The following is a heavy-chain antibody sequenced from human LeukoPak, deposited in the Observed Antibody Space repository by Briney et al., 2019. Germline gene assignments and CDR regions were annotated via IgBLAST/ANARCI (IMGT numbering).Heavy chain of an antibody. CDR3: ARGVDYYGV. J-gene: IGHJ4*02. CDR1: GGSFSGYY. Sequence: PSETLSLTCAVYGGSFSGYYWNWIRQPPGKGLEWIGEINHSGRTNYNPSLKSRVTISVDTFKKQFSLKLSSVTAADTAVYYCARGVDYYGVWGQGTLVTVSS. V-gene: IGHV4-34*01. D-gene: IGHD3-10*01. CDR2: INHSGRT.